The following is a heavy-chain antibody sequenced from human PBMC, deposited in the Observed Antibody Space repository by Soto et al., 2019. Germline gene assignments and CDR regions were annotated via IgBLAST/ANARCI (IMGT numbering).Heavy chain of an antibody. CDR3: AKDGWMSTIRGDAFSI. Sequence: AGGSLRLSCVASGFTFSNYGMHWVRQAPGKGLEWVAFVSYRGTNKYHADSVKGRFTISRDDSRNTVYLQMNSLRAEDTAVYFCAKDGWMSTIRGDAFSIWGQGTGVTVSS. V-gene: IGHV3-30*18. CDR2: VSYRGTNK. D-gene: IGHD1-1*01. CDR1: GFTFSNYG. J-gene: IGHJ3*02.